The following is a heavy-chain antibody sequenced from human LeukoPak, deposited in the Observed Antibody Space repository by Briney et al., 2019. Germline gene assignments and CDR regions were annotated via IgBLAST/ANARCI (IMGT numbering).Heavy chain of an antibody. CDR1: GFTFSTYA. V-gene: IGHV3-64*02. Sequence: PGGSLRLSCAASGFTFSTYAMHWVRQAPGKGLEYVSAISTTGSITYYADSVKGRFTISRDNSKNTLYLQMSSLRGEDTAVYYCAREGTSWYFDLWGRGTLVTVSS. J-gene: IGHJ2*01. CDR3: AREGTSWYFDL. CDR2: ISTTGSIT.